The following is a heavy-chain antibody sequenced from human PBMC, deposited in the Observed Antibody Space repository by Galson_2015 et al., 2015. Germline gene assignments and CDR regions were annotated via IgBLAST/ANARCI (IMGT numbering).Heavy chain of an antibody. CDR3: ARRTVGATTDYYYGMDV. CDR1: GGSISSSNW. CDR2: IYHSGST. Sequence: SETLSLTCAVSGGSISSSNWWSWVRQPPGKGLEWIGEIYHSGSTNYNPSLKSRVTISVDKSKNQFSLKLSSVTAADTAVYYCARRTVGATTDYYYGMDVWGQGTTVTVSS. J-gene: IGHJ6*02. V-gene: IGHV4-4*02. D-gene: IGHD1-26*01.